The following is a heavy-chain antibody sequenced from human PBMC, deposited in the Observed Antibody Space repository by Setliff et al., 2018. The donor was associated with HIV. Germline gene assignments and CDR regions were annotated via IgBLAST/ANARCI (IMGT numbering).Heavy chain of an antibody. CDR2: INHSGST. V-gene: IGHV4-34*01. CDR3: ARQGNIVVVTSFDY. Sequence: SETLSLTCAVYGGSLSGYHWSWIRQSPEKGLEWIGEINHSGSTNYNPSLKSRVTMSIDRSKNEFSLKLSSVTAADTAVYYCARQGNIVVVTSFDYWGQGTLVTVSS. J-gene: IGHJ4*02. CDR1: GGSLSGYH. D-gene: IGHD2-21*02.